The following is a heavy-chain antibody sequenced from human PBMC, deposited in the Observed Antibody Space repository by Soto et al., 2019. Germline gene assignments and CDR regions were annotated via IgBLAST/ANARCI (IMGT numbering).Heavy chain of an antibody. CDR2: IFSNDEK. D-gene: IGHD3-9*01. CDR1: GFSLSNARMG. CDR3: ARLLRYFDWPTAYELNDY. V-gene: IGHV2-26*01. J-gene: IGHJ4*02. Sequence: SGPTLVNPTETLTLTCTVSGFSLSNARMGVSWIRQPPGKALEWLAHIFSNDEKSYSTSLKSRLTISKDTSKSQVVLTMTNMEPVDTATYYCARLLRYFDWPTAYELNDYWGQGTLVTVSS.